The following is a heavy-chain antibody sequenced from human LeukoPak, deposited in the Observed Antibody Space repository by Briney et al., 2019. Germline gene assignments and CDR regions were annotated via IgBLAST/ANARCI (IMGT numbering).Heavy chain of an antibody. Sequence: PGGSLRLSCAASGFTFSNYWMHWVRQAPGKGLVWVSRINTDGSSTTYADSVKGRFNISRDNAKNTLYLQMNSLRAEDTAVYYCGRGFVLVPAAIPDYWGPGTLVTVSS. J-gene: IGHJ4*02. V-gene: IGHV3-74*01. CDR1: GFTFSNYW. CDR3: GRGFVLVPAAIPDY. CDR2: INTDGSST. D-gene: IGHD2-2*01.